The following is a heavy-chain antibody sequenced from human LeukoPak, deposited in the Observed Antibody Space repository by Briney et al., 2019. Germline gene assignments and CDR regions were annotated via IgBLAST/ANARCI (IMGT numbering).Heavy chain of an antibody. J-gene: IGHJ6*04. D-gene: IGHD3-10*02. CDR1: GFIFGSYW. CDR3: AELGITMIGGV. V-gene: IGHV3-74*01. Sequence: GGSLRLSCAASGFIFGSYWMHWVRQAPGKGLVWVARINSDGSTTNYADSVKGRFTISRDNAKNSLYLQMNSLRAEDTAVYYCAELGITMIGGVWGKGTTVTISS. CDR2: INSDGSTT.